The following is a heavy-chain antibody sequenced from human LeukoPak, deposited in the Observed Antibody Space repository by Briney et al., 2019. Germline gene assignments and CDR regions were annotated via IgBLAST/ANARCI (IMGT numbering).Heavy chain of an antibody. CDR2: IYPGYSDT. D-gene: IGHD6-13*01. J-gene: IGHJ4*02. Sequence: GESLKISCKGSGYSFTSYWIGWVRQMPGKGLEWMGIIYPGYSDTRYSPSFQRQVTISADKSISPASLQWSSLKASDTAMYYCARSTPDSSPDKFDYWGQGTLVTVSS. CDR3: ARSTPDSSPDKFDY. V-gene: IGHV5-51*01. CDR1: GYSFTSYW.